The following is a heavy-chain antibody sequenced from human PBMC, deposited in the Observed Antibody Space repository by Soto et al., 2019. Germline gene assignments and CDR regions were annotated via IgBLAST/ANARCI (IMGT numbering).Heavy chain of an antibody. J-gene: IGHJ4*02. CDR2: IYSTGTT. V-gene: IGHV3-53*01. CDR3: AKDGRGSGSHYNSFGY. Sequence: EVQLVESGGGLIQPGGSLKLSCAASGFTVGNNYMSWVRQAPGKGLDWVSLIYSTGTTKYADSVKGRFTVSRDNAKNTLYLQMTSPRAEDTAVYYCAKDGRGSGSHYNSFGYWGQGTLVTVSS. CDR1: GFTVGNNY. D-gene: IGHD3-10*01.